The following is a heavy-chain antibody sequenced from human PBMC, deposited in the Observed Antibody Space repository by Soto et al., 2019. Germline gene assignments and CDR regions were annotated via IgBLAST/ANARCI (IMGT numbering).Heavy chain of an antibody. V-gene: IGHV3-23*01. CDR1: GFTFNAYS. Sequence: DVQLLESGGSLVQPGGSLRLSCAASGFTFNAYSLSWVRQAPGKGLEWVSAISTSGGSTYYTDSVKGRFTISRDKSQNTLYLQMNSLRAEDTAVYYCARPDGATYNFRYWGQGTLVTVSS. CDR2: ISTSGGST. CDR3: ARPDGATYNFRY. J-gene: IGHJ4*02. D-gene: IGHD1-1*01.